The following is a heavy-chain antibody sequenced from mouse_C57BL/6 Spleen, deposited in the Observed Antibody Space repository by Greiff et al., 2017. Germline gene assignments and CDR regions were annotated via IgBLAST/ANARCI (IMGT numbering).Heavy chain of an antibody. V-gene: IGHV1-69*01. D-gene: IGHD2-4*01. Sequence: VQLQQPGAELVMPGASVKLSCKASGYTFTSYWMHWVKQRPGQGLEWIGEIDPSDSYTNYNQKFKGKSTLTVDKSSSTAYMQLSSLTSEDSAVYYCARRDYDRFAYWGQGTLVTVSA. CDR2: IDPSDSYT. CDR3: ARRDYDRFAY. CDR1: GYTFTSYW. J-gene: IGHJ3*01.